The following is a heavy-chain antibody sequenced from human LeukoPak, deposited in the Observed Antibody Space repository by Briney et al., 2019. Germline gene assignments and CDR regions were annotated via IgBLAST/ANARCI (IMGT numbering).Heavy chain of an antibody. J-gene: IGHJ5*02. CDR3: ARSSVDTAMVALVHWFDP. D-gene: IGHD5-18*01. V-gene: IGHV1-8*01. CDR1: GSPFPSYD. CDR2: MNPNSGNT. Sequence: SVKVSCKASGSPFPSYDINWVRQATGQGLEWMGWMNPNSGNTGYAQKFQGRVTMTRNTSISIAYMELSSLRSEDTAVYYCARSSVDTAMVALVHWFDPWGQGTLVTVSS.